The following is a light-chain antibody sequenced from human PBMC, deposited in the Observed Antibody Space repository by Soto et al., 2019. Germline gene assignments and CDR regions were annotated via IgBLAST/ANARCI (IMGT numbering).Light chain of an antibody. CDR1: QSISSN. CDR3: QQSYTTPWT. Sequence: DIQMTQSPSSLSASVGDRVTITCRASQSISSNLNWYQQKPGRAPRLLIYTTSSLQSGVPSKFSGSASGTDFTLTISSLQPEDFATYYCQQSYTTPWTFGQGTKVDI. J-gene: IGKJ1*01. CDR2: TTS. V-gene: IGKV1-39*01.